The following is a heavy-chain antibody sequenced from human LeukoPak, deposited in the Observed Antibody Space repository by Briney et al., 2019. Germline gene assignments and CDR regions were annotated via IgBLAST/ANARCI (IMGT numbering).Heavy chain of an antibody. CDR3: AKVPIAVAGSEDDMDV. V-gene: IGHV3-30*02. CDR2: IRYDGSNK. CDR1: GFTFSSYG. Sequence: GGSLRLSCAASGFTFSSYGMHWVRQAPGKGLEWVAFIRYDGSNKYYADSVKGRFTISRDNSKNTLYLQMNSLRAEDTAVYYCAKVPIAVAGSEDDMDVWGKGTTVTISS. D-gene: IGHD6-19*01. J-gene: IGHJ6*03.